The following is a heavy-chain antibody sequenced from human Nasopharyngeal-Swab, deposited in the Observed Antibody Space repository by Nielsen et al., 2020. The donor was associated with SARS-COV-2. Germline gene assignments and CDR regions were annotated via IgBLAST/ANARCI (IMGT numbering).Heavy chain of an antibody. D-gene: IGHD3/OR15-3a*01. V-gene: IGHV5-51*01. CDR1: EYKYNSNW. J-gene: IGHJ4*02. CDR3: ARHPGFWTGYYFDS. CDR2: INLVDSQT. Sequence: GESLKISCKGSEYKYNSNWIGWVRQRPGKGLEWMGVINLVDSQTRESPAFQGHVTMSADKSINTAYLQWNSLRASDTAMYYCARHPGFWTGYYFDSWGQGTLVTVSS.